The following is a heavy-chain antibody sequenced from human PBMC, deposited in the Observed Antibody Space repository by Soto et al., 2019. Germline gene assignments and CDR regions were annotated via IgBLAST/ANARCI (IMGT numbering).Heavy chain of an antibody. CDR3: ARGQLVLDS. CDR1: GYPFTSYS. CDR2: LNPSDGIT. J-gene: IGHJ4*02. D-gene: IGHD6-6*01. V-gene: IGHV1-46*01. Sequence: ASVKVSCKATGYPFTSYSFHWVRQAPGQGLELMGILNPSDGITTYAQKFQGRVTMTRDTSTSTVYLDLSSLTSEDTAVYHCARGQLVLDSWGQGTLVTVSS.